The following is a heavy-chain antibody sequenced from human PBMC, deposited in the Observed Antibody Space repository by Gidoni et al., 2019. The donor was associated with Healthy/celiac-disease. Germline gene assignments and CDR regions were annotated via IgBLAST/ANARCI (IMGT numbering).Heavy chain of an antibody. J-gene: IGHJ4*02. CDR1: GLPLSSYS. CDR2: ISSSSRTI. Sequence: EVQLVESGGGLVQPGGSLRLSCAASGLPLSSYSMNWVRQAPGKGLGWVSYISSSSRTIYYADSVKGRFTISRDNAKNSLYLQMNSLRDEDTAVYYCARDAPMSGDDFWSGFGTSIEGVDYWGQGTLVTVSS. CDR3: ARDAPMSGDDFWSGFGTSIEGVDY. V-gene: IGHV3-48*02. D-gene: IGHD3-3*01.